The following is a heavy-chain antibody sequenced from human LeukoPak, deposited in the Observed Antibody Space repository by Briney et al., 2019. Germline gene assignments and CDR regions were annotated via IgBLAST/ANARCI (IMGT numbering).Heavy chain of an antibody. CDR2: ISAYNGNT. Sequence: GESLKISCKGSGSSFTSYWIGWVRQAPGQGLEWMGWISAYNGNTNYAQKLQGRVTMTTDTSTSTAYMELRSLRSDDTAVYYCARDYYDSSGYYRHPGDYWGQGTLVTVSS. D-gene: IGHD3-22*01. CDR1: GSSFTSYW. CDR3: ARDYYDSSGYYRHPGDY. J-gene: IGHJ4*02. V-gene: IGHV1-18*04.